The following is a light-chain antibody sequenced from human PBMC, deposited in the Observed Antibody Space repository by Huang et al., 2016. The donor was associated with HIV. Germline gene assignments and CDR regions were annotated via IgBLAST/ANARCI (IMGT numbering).Light chain of an antibody. CDR2: AAS. Sequence: EIVLTQSPGTLSLSPGERATLSCRASQSVSSNYLAWYKQKPGQAPRLLIYAASSRATGFPDRFSGSGSGTDFTLTINRLEPEDFAVYYCQQYGTSPRTFGQGTKLEI. J-gene: IGKJ2*01. V-gene: IGKV3-20*01. CDR1: QSVSSNY. CDR3: QQYGTSPRT.